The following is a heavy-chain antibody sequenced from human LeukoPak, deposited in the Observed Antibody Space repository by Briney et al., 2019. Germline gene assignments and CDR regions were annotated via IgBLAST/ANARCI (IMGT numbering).Heavy chain of an antibody. J-gene: IGHJ6*02. V-gene: IGHV3-48*01. CDR2: ISSSSSTI. D-gene: IGHD3-22*01. CDR3: ARESYYDSSGYGYYGMDV. Sequence: PGGSLRLSCAASGFTFSSYSMNRVGQAPGKGVEWGSYISSSSSTIYYAASVKCRFTISRDNAKNSLYLQMNSLRAEDTAVYYCARESYYDSSGYGYYGMDVWGQGTTVTVSS. CDR1: GFTFSSYS.